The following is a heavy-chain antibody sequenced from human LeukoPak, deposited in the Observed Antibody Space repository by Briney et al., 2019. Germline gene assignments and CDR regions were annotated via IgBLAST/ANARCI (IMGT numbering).Heavy chain of an antibody. J-gene: IGHJ4*02. CDR2: ISSSGSTI. D-gene: IGHD2-21*02. Sequence: PGGSLKLSCAASGFTFSSYEMNWVRQAPGQGLEWVSYISSSGSTIYYADSVKGRFTISRDNAKNSLYMQMNSQRAEDTAVYYCARPILKVTFQNYFDYWAQGTLVTVSS. V-gene: IGHV3-48*03. CDR3: ARPILKVTFQNYFDY. CDR1: GFTFSSYE.